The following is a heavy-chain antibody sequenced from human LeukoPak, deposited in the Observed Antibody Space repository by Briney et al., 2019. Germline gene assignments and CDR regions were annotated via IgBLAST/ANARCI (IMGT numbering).Heavy chain of an antibody. Sequence: GGSLRLSCAASGFTFGSNRMTWVRQAPEKGLEWVAKIKPDGSDEDYVDSVKGRFTISRDNAKNLLYLQMTGLRAEDTAVYYCARNTVAAAGDSWGQGTLVTVSS. CDR2: IKPDGSDE. CDR3: ARNTVAAAGDS. CDR1: GFTFGSNR. J-gene: IGHJ4*02. D-gene: IGHD6-13*01. V-gene: IGHV3-7*01.